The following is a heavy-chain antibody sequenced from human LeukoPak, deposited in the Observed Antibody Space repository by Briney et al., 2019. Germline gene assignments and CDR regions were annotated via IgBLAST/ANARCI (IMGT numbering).Heavy chain of an antibody. CDR1: GFTFTTYW. D-gene: IGHD4-17*01. V-gene: IGHV3-7*01. Sequence: GGSLRLSCAASGFTFTTYWMGWVRQAPGKGLEWVANIKQDGSEKYYVDSVKGRFTISRDNAKNSLYLQMNSLRAEDTAVYYCARDRGYDYGDYNWFDPWGQGTLVTVSS. CDR2: IKQDGSEK. J-gene: IGHJ5*02. CDR3: ARDRGYDYGDYNWFDP.